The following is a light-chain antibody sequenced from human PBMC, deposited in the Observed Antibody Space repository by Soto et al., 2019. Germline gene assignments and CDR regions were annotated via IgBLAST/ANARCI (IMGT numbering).Light chain of an antibody. V-gene: IGKV1-27*01. CDR3: QKYNSAPPWT. Sequence: IWMTPSPSLLSASTRARVTISCRMSQGISNYLAWYQQKPGKVPKLLIYAASTLQSGVPSRFSGSGSGTDFTLTISSLQPEDVATYYCQKYNSAPPWTFGQGTKVDIK. CDR1: QGISNY. CDR2: AAS. J-gene: IGKJ1*01.